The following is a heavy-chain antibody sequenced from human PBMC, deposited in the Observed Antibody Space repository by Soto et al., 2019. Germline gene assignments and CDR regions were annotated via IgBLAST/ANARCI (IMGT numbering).Heavy chain of an antibody. D-gene: IGHD2-15*01. CDR1: GYTFTSYG. CDR3: ARMGGPGRVTDAFDI. CDR2: ISAYNGNT. V-gene: IGHV1-18*01. J-gene: IGHJ3*02. Sequence: QVQLVQSGAEVKKPGASVKVSCKASGYTFTSYGISWVRQAPVQGLEWMGWISAYNGNTNYAQKLQGRVTMTTGTSTSTADMELRSLRSDDTAVYYCARMGGPGRVTDAFDIWGQGTMVTVSS.